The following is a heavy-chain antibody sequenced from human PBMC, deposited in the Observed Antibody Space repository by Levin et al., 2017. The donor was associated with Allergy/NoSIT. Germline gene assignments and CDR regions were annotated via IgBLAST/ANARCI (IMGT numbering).Heavy chain of an antibody. CDR2: INEDGSST. CDR1: GFTFSSHW. V-gene: IGHV3-74*01. J-gene: IGHJ4*02. Sequence: GGSLRLSCVGSGFTFSSHWMNWVRQGPGKGLVWVSRINEDGSSTSYADAVRGRFTISRDNVKNTLYLQMNSLRVEDTGLYYCARRLIARGGNAFDYWGRATLVTVSS. CDR3: ARRLIARGGNAFDY. D-gene: IGHD4-23*01.